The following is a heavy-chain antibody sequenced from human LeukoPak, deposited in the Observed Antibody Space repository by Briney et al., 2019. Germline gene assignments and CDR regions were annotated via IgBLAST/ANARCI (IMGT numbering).Heavy chain of an antibody. CDR2: ISGSGGST. V-gene: IGHV3-23*01. D-gene: IGHD3-22*01. CDR1: GFIFSSYA. Sequence: GGSLTLSCAVSGFIFSSYAMSWVRQAPGKGLEWVAAISGSGGSTYYADSMKGRFTISRDNSKNTLYLQMNSLRAEDTAVYYCAKDGYDSSGYPPYYFDYWGQGTLVTVSS. CDR3: AKDGYDSSGYPPYYFDY. J-gene: IGHJ4*02.